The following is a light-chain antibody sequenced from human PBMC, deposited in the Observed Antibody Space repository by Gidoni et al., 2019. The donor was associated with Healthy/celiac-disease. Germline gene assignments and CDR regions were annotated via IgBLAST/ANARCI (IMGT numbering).Light chain of an antibody. CDR1: SSAVGGYNY. V-gene: IGLV2-8*01. J-gene: IGLJ1*01. CDR3: SSYAGSNIGV. Sequence: QSALPQPPSASGSPGQSVTISGTGTSSAVGGYNYVSGYQQHPGKAPKLMIYEVSKRPSGVPDRFSGSKSGNTASLTVSGLQAEDEADYYCSSYAGSNIGVFGTGTKVTVL. CDR2: EVS.